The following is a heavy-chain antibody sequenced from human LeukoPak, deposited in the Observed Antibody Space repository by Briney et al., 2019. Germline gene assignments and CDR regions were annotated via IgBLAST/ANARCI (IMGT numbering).Heavy chain of an antibody. CDR1: GYSLISNYY. CDR2: IYHGGST. Sequence: PSETLSLTCTVSGYSLISNYYWGWIRQPPGEGLEWIGSIYHGGSTNYNPSLKSRVTISVDTSKNQFSLKLSSVTAADTAVYYCARGKGRRGYGSGSNWFDPWGQGTLVTVSS. J-gene: IGHJ5*02. CDR3: ARGKGRRGYGSGSNWFDP. D-gene: IGHD3-10*01. V-gene: IGHV4-38-2*02.